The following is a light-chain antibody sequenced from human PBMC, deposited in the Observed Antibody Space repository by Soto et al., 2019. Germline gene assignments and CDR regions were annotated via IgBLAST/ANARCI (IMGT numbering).Light chain of an antibody. Sequence: EIHLTQTPSSLSAYFECRVTITCRASQSVSNYLNWYRQLPGKAPTLLIYSTSTLQSGVPSRFSGSGSGTDFTLTITGLQTEDFATYFCQQSYSSPQTFGQGTKEDIK. J-gene: IGKJ1*01. CDR2: STS. V-gene: IGKV1-39*01. CDR1: QSVSNY. CDR3: QQSYSSPQT.